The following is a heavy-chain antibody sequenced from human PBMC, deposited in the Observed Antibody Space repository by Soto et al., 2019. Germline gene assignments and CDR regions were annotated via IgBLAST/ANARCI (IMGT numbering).Heavy chain of an antibody. CDR3: ARLTQGYGYYYGSGSPGDPDY. J-gene: IGHJ4*02. CDR2: ISAYNGNT. Sequence: QVQLVQSGAEVKKPGASVKVSCKASGYTFTSYGISWVRQAPGQGLEWMGWISAYNGNTNYAQKLQGRVTMTTDTSTSTGSMELRSLRSDDTAVYYCARLTQGYGYYYGSGSPGDPDYWGQGTLVTVSS. V-gene: IGHV1-18*01. CDR1: GYTFTSYG. D-gene: IGHD3-10*01.